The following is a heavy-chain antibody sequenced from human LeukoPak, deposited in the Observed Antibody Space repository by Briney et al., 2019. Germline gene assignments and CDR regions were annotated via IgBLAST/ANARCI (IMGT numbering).Heavy chain of an antibody. CDR2: IIPIFGTA. J-gene: IGHJ5*02. D-gene: IGHD2-2*01. CDR3: AREDIVVVPAATVTRLDP. Sequence: GASVKVSCKASGGTFSSYAISWVRQAPGQGLEWMGGIIPIFGTANYAQKFQGRVTITADESTSTAYMELSSLRSEDTAVYYCAREDIVVVPAATVTRLDPWGQGTLVTVSS. V-gene: IGHV1-69*13. CDR1: GGTFSSYA.